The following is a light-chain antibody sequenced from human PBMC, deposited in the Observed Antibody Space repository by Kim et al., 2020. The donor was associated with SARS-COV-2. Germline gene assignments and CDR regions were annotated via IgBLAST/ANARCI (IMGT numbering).Light chain of an antibody. V-gene: IGKV3-15*01. CDR3: QQYNNWLT. CDR2: GAS. J-gene: IGKJ1*01. Sequence: SVSPGERATLSCRASRRVSSNLAWYQQKPGQAPRLLIYGASTRATGIPARFSGSGSGTEFTLTISSLQSEDFAVYYCQQYNNWLTFGQGTKVDIK. CDR1: RRVSSN.